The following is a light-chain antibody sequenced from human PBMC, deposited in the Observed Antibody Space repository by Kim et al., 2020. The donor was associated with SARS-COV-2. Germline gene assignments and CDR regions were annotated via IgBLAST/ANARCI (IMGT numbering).Light chain of an antibody. CDR3: QAWDSSTALV. CDR2: QDS. J-gene: IGLJ3*02. CDR1: KLGDKY. V-gene: IGLV3-1*01. Sequence: SYELTQPPSVSVSPGQTASITCSGDKLGDKYACWYQQKPGQSPVLVIYQDSKRPSGIPERFSGSNSGNTATLTISGTQAMDEADYYCQAWDSSTALVFCG.